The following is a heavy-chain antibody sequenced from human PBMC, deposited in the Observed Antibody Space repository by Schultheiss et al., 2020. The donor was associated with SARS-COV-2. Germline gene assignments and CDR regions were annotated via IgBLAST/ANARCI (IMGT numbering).Heavy chain of an antibody. CDR3: TRDHYDSSGQTSPDGVDV. V-gene: IGHV1-18*04. J-gene: IGHJ3*01. CDR2: VSANNGDT. D-gene: IGHD3-22*01. CDR1: GYTFTNYG. Sequence: ASVKVSCKASGYTFTNYGITWVRQAPGQGLEVIGWVSANNGDTNYAQKFRGRVTLTRDTPTSTAYMEMRSLISDDTAVYYCTRDHYDSSGQTSPDGVDVWGQGTMVTVSS.